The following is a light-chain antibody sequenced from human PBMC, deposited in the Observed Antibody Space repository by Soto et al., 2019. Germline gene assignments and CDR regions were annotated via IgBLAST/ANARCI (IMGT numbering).Light chain of an antibody. V-gene: IGLV2-23*01. CDR3: CSYAGSRHQVV. CDR1: SSDVGSYNL. Sequence: QSALTQPASVSGSPGQSITISCTGTSSDVGSYNLVSWYQQHPGKAPKLMIYEGSKRPSGVSNRFSGSKSGNTASLTISGLQAEDEADYYCCSYAGSRHQVVFGGGTKLTVL. J-gene: IGLJ2*01. CDR2: EGS.